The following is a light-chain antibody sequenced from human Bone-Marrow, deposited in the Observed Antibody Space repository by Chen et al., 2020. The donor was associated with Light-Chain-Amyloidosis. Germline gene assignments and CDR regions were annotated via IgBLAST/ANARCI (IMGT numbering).Light chain of an antibody. V-gene: IGLV6-57*01. CDR1: SGSIATNY. J-gene: IGLJ3*02. Sequence: NFMLTQPHSVSESPGKTVIISCTRSSGSIATNYVQWYQQRPGSSPTTVIYEDDQRPPGVPARFSGSIDRSSNSASLTSSGRKTEDEAAYYWQSYQGSSQGVFGGGTKLTVL. CDR2: EDD. CDR3: QSYQGSSQGV.